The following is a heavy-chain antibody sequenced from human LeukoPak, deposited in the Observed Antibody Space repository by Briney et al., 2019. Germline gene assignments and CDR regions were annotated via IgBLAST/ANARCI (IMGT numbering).Heavy chain of an antibody. J-gene: IGHJ4*02. CDR1: GYTFTGYY. Sequence: GASVKVSCKASGYTFTGYYMHWVRQAPGQGLEWMGWINPNSGGTNYAQKFQGRVTMTRDTSISTAYMELSRLRSDDTAVYYCAREGGRSFRWPPKYWGQGTLVTVSS. D-gene: IGHD4-23*01. V-gene: IGHV1-2*02. CDR2: INPNSGGT. CDR3: AREGGRSFRWPPKY.